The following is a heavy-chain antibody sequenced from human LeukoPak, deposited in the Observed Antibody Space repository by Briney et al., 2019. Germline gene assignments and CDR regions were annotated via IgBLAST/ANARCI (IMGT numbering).Heavy chain of an antibody. CDR3: ARLIIPTAPFDY. J-gene: IGHJ4*02. V-gene: IGHV5-51*01. CDR1: GYSFTSCW. Sequence: GESLKISCKASGYSFTSCWIGWVRQMPGKGLEWMGIIYPGDSDTRYSPSFQGQVTISADESVSTAYLRWSSLKASDTAMYYCARLIIPTAPFDYWGQGTLVTVSS. CDR2: IYPGDSDT. D-gene: IGHD2/OR15-2a*01.